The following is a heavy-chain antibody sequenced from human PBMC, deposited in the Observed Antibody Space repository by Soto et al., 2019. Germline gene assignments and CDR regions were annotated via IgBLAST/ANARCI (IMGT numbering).Heavy chain of an antibody. D-gene: IGHD3-3*01. CDR2: ISGSGGST. CDR3: ATVWSGAYFDS. Sequence: EVQLLESGGGLVQPGGSLRLSCAASGFTFSTYAMSWVRQAPGKGLEWVSGISGSGGSTNYADSVQGRFTISRDNSKNTLALQMNSLRAEDTAVFYCATVWSGAYFDSLGQGTLVTLS. CDR1: GFTFSTYA. J-gene: IGHJ4*01. V-gene: IGHV3-23*01.